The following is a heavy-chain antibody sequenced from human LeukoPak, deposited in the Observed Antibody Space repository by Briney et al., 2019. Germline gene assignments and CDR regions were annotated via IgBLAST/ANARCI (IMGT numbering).Heavy chain of an antibody. CDR2: ISGRGSST. Sequence: GGSLRLSCAVSGFTFTSYAMSWVRQAPGKGLEWVSAISGRGSSTYYADSVRGRFTISRDNSNNTLYLQMSSLRAEDTAIYYCAKAVGSCSGASCYASQDYWGQGTLVTVSS. D-gene: IGHD2-2*01. CDR3: AKAVGSCSGASCYASQDY. V-gene: IGHV3-23*01. J-gene: IGHJ4*02. CDR1: GFTFTSYA.